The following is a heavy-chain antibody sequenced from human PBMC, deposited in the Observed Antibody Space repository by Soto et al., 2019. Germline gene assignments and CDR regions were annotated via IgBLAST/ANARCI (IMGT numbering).Heavy chain of an antibody. CDR1: GGSISSYY. J-gene: IGHJ4*02. CDR3: ARLFGSGTFDY. Sequence: SETLSLTCTVSGGSISSYYWSWIRQPPGKGLEWIGYIYYSGSTNYNPSLKSRVTISVDTSKNQFSLKLSSVTAADTAVYYCARLFGSGTFDYWGQGTLVTSPQ. D-gene: IGHD3-10*01. CDR2: IYYSGST. V-gene: IGHV4-59*08.